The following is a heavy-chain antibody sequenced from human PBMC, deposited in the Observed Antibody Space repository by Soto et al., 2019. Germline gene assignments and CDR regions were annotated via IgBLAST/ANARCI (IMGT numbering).Heavy chain of an antibody. Sequence: GASVKVSCKASGYTFTSYDINWVRQATGQGLEWMGWMNPNSGNTGYAQKFQGRVTMTRNTSISTAYMELSSLRSEDTAVYYCARVPIEAAGNIDPWGQGTLVTVSS. CDR3: ARVPIEAAGNIDP. CDR1: GYTFTSYD. CDR2: MNPNSGNT. J-gene: IGHJ5*02. D-gene: IGHD6-13*01. V-gene: IGHV1-8*01.